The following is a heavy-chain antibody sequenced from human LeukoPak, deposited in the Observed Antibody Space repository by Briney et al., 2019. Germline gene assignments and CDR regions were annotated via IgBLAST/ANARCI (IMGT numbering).Heavy chain of an antibody. CDR3: ARGPTWGRSFDY. Sequence: PSETLSLTCAVYGGSFSGYYWSWIRQPPGKGLEWIGEINHSGSTNYNPSLKSRVTISVDTSKNQFSLKLSSVTVADTAVYYCARGPTWGRSFDYWGQGTLVTVSS. CDR1: GGSFSGYY. D-gene: IGHD3-16*01. V-gene: IGHV4-34*01. CDR2: INHSGST. J-gene: IGHJ4*02.